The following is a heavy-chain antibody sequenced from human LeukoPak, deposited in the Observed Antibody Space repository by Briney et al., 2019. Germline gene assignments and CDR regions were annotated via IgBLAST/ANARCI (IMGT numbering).Heavy chain of an antibody. V-gene: IGHV4-39*07. CDR3: AKHYYDSSGFDS. CDR1: GGSISSSSYY. J-gene: IGHJ4*02. D-gene: IGHD3-22*01. CDR2: IYYSGST. Sequence: SETLSLTCTVSGGSISSSSYYWGWIRQPPGKGLEWIGSIYYSGSTYYNPSPKSRVTISVDTSKNQFSLKLNSVTAADTAVYFCAKHYYDSSGFDSWGQGTLVTVSS.